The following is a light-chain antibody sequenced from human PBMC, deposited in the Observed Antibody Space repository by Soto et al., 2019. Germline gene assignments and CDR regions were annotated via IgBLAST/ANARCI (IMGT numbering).Light chain of an antibody. J-gene: IGKJ4*01. CDR1: QTLLYRNGNNY. CDR2: LAS. Sequence: DIVMTQSPVSLPVTPGESASISCRSSQTLLYRNGNNYLNWYLQKPGQSPQLLIFLASTRASGVPDRISGSGSSTDFTLRISRVEAEDVGVYYCMQALQSPATFGGGTKVEIK. CDR3: MQALQSPAT. V-gene: IGKV2-28*01.